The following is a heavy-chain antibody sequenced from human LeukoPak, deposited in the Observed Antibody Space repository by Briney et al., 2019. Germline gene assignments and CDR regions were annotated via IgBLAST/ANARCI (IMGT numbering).Heavy chain of an antibody. CDR2: INHSGST. Sequence: SETLCLTCAVYGGSFSGYYWSWIRQPPGKGLEWIGEINHSGSTNYNPSLKSRVTISVDTSKNQFSLKLSSVTAADTAVYYFARIGLSATVTAYYMDVWGKGTTVTVSS. CDR3: ARIGLSATVTAYYMDV. V-gene: IGHV4-34*01. J-gene: IGHJ6*03. D-gene: IGHD4-17*01. CDR1: GGSFSGYY.